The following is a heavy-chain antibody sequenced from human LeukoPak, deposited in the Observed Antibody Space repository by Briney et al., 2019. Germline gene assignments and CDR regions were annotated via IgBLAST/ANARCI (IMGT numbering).Heavy chain of an antibody. CDR3: ARLGGSGSYLDY. CDR1: GYSISSGYY. Sequence: SETLSLTCTVSGYSISSGYYWGWIRQPPGKGLEWIGSIYHSGSTYYNPSLKSRVTISVDTSKNQFSLKLSSVTAADTAVYYCARLGGSGSYLDYWGQGTLVTVSS. D-gene: IGHD3-10*01. V-gene: IGHV4-38-2*02. J-gene: IGHJ4*02. CDR2: IYHSGST.